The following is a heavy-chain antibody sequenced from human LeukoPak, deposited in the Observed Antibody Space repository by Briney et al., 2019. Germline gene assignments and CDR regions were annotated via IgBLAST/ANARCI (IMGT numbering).Heavy chain of an antibody. D-gene: IGHD3-3*01. Sequence: PGGSLRLSCAASGFTFSSYSMNWVRQAPGKGLEWVSSISSSSSYIYYADSMKGRFTISRDNAKNSLYLQMNSLRAVDTAVYYCARGADYDFWSGPVYYFDYWGQGTLVTVSS. V-gene: IGHV3-21*01. J-gene: IGHJ4*02. CDR1: GFTFSSYS. CDR3: ARGADYDFWSGPVYYFDY. CDR2: ISSSSSYI.